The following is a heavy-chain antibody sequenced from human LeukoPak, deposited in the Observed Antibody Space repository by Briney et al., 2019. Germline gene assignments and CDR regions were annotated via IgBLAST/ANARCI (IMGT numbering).Heavy chain of an antibody. J-gene: IGHJ4*02. CDR1: GGSISSFY. CDR2: IYYSGST. D-gene: IGHD3-10*01. Sequence: SETLSLTCTVSGGSISSFYWGWIWQPPGKGLEWIGYIYYSGSTNYTPSPKSRVTISVDTSKNQFTLKLSSVTAADTAVYYCASNYYGSGSLDYWGQGNLVTVSS. CDR3: ASNYYGSGSLDY. V-gene: IGHV4-59*08.